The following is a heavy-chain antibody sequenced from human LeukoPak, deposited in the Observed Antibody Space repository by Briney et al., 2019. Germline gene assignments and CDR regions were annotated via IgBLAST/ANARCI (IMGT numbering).Heavy chain of an antibody. CDR2: IWYDGSNK. D-gene: IGHD3-10*01. CDR3: AKQPFRTYYYGSGSYSPPDY. J-gene: IGHJ4*02. Sequence: PGGSLRLSCAASGFTFSSYGMHWVRQAPGKGLEWVAVIWYDGSNKYYADSVKGRFTISRDNSNNTQYLQMNSLRAEDTAVYYCAKQPFRTYYYGSGSYSPPDYWGQGTLVTVSS. CDR1: GFTFSSYG. V-gene: IGHV3-33*06.